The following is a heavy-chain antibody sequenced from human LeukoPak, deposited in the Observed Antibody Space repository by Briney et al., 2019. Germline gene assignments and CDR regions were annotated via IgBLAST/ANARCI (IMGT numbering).Heavy chain of an antibody. V-gene: IGHV5-51*01. CDR1: GYSFTSYW. J-gene: IGHJ6*03. CDR2: IYPGDSDT. D-gene: IGHD5-18*01. Sequence: GESLKISCKGSGYSFTSYWIGWVRQMPGEGLEWMGIIYPGDSDTRYGPSFQGQVTISADKSISTAYLQWSSLKASDTAVYYCARRSGYSYGSHYYYYMDVWGKGTTVTVSS. CDR3: ARRSGYSYGSHYYYYMDV.